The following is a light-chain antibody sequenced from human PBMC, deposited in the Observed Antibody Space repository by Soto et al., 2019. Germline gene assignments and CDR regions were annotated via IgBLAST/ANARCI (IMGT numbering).Light chain of an antibody. Sequence: ESVVTQSPGTLSLSPGERATLCCRASQSVSSAYLAWYQQKPGQAPRLRIYGASSRATGIPDRFSGSESGTDFTLTISRLEPEDFAVYYCHLYGTSFRVTFGPGNKVDV. CDR3: HLYGTSFRVT. J-gene: IGKJ3*01. V-gene: IGKV3-20*01. CDR2: GAS. CDR1: QSVSSAY.